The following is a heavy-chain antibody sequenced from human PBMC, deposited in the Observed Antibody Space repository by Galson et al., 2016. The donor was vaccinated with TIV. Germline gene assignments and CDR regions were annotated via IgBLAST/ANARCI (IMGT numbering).Heavy chain of an antibody. CDR3: ASGNASRWTFDI. J-gene: IGHJ3*02. Sequence: SVKVSYKASGYTFTRYYIHWVRQAPGQGLEWMGAMNPSGGGTNHAQNFQGRVTLTRDTSTTTVYMELSTLRSEDTAVYYCASGNASRWTFDIWGQGTMVTVSS. D-gene: IGHD6-13*01. V-gene: IGHV1-46*01. CDR1: GYTFTRYY. CDR2: MNPSGGGT.